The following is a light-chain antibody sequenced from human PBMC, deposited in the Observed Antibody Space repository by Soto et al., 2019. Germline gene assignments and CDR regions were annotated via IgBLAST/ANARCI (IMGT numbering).Light chain of an antibody. CDR2: EVS. J-gene: IGLJ1*01. CDR3: SSYAGSNNFV. Sequence: QSALTQPPSASGSPGQSVTISCTGTSSDVGGYNYVSWYQHHPGKAPKLMIYEVSKRPSAVPDRFSGSKSGNTASLTVSGLQAEDEGDYYCSSYAGSNNFVFGTGTKLTVL. CDR1: SSDVGGYNY. V-gene: IGLV2-8*01.